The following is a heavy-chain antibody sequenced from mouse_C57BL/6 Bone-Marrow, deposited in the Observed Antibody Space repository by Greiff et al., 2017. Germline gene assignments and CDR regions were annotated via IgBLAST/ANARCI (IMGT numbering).Heavy chain of an antibody. V-gene: IGHV1-69*01. CDR1: GYTFTSYW. CDR2: IDPSDSYT. Sequence: QVQLQQPGAELVMPGASVKLSCKASGYTFTSYWMHWVKQRPGQGLEWIGAIDPSDSYTNYNQKFKGKSTLTVDKSSSTAYMQLSSLTSEDSAVYYCARWAMDYWGQGTSVTVSS. CDR3: ARWAMDY. J-gene: IGHJ4*01.